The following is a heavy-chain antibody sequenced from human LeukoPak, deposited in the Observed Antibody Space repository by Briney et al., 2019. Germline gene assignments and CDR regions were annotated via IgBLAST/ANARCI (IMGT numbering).Heavy chain of an antibody. CDR2: IIPIFGTA. D-gene: IGHD3-3*01. V-gene: IGHV1-69*05. J-gene: IGHJ4*02. CDR1: GGTFSSYA. Sequence: ASVKVSCKASGGTFSSYAISWVRQAPGQGLEWMGGIIPIFGTANYAQKFQGRVTITTDESTSTAYMELSSLRSEDTAVYYCARSDYDFWSGLKGWGQGTLVTVSS. CDR3: ARSDYDFWSGLKG.